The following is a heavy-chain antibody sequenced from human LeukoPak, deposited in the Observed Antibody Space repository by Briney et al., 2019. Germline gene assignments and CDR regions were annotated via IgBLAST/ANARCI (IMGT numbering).Heavy chain of an antibody. V-gene: IGHV4-34*01. CDR2: INHSGST. J-gene: IGHJ4*02. D-gene: IGHD3-10*01. CDR3: ARHVRGVICPYYFDS. Sequence: SETLSLTCAVYGGSFSGYYWSWIRQPPGKGLEWIGEINHSGSTNYNPSLKSRVTISVDTSKNKFSLKLSSVTAADTAVYYCARHVRGVICPYYFDSWGQGTLVTVSS. CDR1: GGSFSGYY.